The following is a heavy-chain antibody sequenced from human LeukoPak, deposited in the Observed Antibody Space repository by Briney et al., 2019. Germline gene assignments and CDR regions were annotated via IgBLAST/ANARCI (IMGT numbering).Heavy chain of an antibody. J-gene: IGHJ6*03. D-gene: IGHD2-2*01. CDR2: IYHSGST. CDR3: ARVDGYCSSTSCYVGFGYYYYMDV. Sequence: PPETLSLTCAVSGYSISSGYYWGWIRQPPGKGLEWIGSIYHSGSTYYNPSLKSRVTISVDTSKNQFSLKLSSVTAADTAVYYCARVDGYCSSTSCYVGFGYYYYMDVWGKGTTVTVSS. V-gene: IGHV4-38-2*01. CDR1: GYSISSGYY.